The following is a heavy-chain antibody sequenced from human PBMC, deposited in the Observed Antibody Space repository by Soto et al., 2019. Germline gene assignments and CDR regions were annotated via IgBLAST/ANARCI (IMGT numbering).Heavy chain of an antibody. V-gene: IGHV1-2*04. CDR3: ARVESYCSSTSCYRANWFDP. J-gene: IGHJ5*02. D-gene: IGHD2-2*01. CDR1: GYTFTGYY. Sequence: ASVKVSCKASGYTFTGYYMHWVRQAPGQGLEWMGWINPNSGGTNYAQKFQGWVTMTRNTSISTAYMELSSLRSEDTAVYYCARVESYCSSTSCYRANWFDPWGQGTLVTVSS. CDR2: INPNSGGT.